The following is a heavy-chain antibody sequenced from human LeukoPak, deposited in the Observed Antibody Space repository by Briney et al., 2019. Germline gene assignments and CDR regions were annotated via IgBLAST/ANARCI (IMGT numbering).Heavy chain of an antibody. V-gene: IGHV3-23*01. CDR3: AKDKRDSSSWLGQDGMDV. D-gene: IGHD6-13*01. CDR1: GFTFSSYA. Sequence: GGSLRLSCAASGFTFSSYAMSWVRQAPGKGLEWVSAISGSGGSTYYADSVKGRFTISRDNSKNTLYLQMNSLRAEDTAVYYCAKDKRDSSSWLGQDGMDVWGQGTTVTVSS. CDR2: ISGSGGST. J-gene: IGHJ6*02.